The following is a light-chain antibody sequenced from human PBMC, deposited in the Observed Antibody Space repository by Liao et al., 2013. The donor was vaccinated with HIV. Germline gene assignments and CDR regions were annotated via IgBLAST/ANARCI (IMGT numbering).Light chain of an antibody. CDR3: QVWDSDFDHVV. Sequence: SYVLTQPPSVSVAPGKTARITCGGNNIGSKSVHWYQQRPGQAPLLVIYYDTDRPSGIPERFSGSNSGNTATLTISRVEAGDEADYYCQVWDSDFDHVVFGGGTKLTVL. V-gene: IGLV3-21*01. CDR2: YDT. CDR1: NIGSKS. J-gene: IGLJ3*02.